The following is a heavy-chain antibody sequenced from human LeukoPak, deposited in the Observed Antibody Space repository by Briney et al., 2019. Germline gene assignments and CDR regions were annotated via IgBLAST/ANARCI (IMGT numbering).Heavy chain of an antibody. CDR2: IYYMVST. V-gene: IGHV4-59*04. CDR1: GDSINSNY. J-gene: IGHJ3*02. D-gene: IGHD3-3*01. CDR3: ASGRSGVAGDTVDAFDI. Sequence: SETLSLTCTVAGDSINSNYWSWIRQPPGKGLEFIGYIYYMVSTYYNPCFKSRVTISVDTSKNQFSLRLISVTAADTAVYYCASGRSGVAGDTVDAFDIWGQGTMVTVSS.